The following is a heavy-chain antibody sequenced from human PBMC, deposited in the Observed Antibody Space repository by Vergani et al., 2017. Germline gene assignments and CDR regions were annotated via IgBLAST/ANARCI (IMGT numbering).Heavy chain of an antibody. CDR3: ARSPHGYTYGGYISQFDP. J-gene: IGHJ5*02. Sequence: EVQLVASGGGLVQRGGSLRLSCEASGFTFSNLWMTWVRQAPGKGVEWVANIKYDGSKKNYVDSVKGRFTISRDNAKNSLYLQMNNLKVEDTAVYFCARSPHGYTYGGYISQFDPWGQGTLLTVSS. CDR1: GFTFSNLW. D-gene: IGHD5-18*01. CDR2: IKYDGSKK. V-gene: IGHV3-7*01.